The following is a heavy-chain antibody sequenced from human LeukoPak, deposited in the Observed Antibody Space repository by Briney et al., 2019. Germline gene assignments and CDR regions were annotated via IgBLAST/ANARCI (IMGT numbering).Heavy chain of an antibody. V-gene: IGHV3-48*03. J-gene: IGHJ4*02. D-gene: IGHD2/OR15-2a*01. CDR2: ISGPST. CDR1: GFSLSNE. CDR3: ASRRVAVPTSRAFDF. Sequence: RGSLRLACVASGFSLSNEMNWVRQTPEKGLEWISYISGPSTTYADPVKGRFTISTDDAKNSLYLQMSSLRADDTGLYYCASRRVAVPTSRAFDFWGPGTLVTVSS.